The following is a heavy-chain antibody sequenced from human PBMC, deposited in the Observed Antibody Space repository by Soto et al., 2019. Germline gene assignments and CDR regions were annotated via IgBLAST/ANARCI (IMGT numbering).Heavy chain of an antibody. CDR2: ISGSGGST. J-gene: IGHJ4*02. CDR1: GFTFSSYA. V-gene: IGHV3-23*01. Sequence: GGSLRLSCAASGFTFSSYAMSWVRQAPGKGLEWVSAISGSGGSTYYADSVKGRLTISKDNSKNTLYLQMNSLRAEDTAVYYCAKLSGKAGFNYDFWSGYPSPFDYWGQGTLVTVSS. D-gene: IGHD3-3*01. CDR3: AKLSGKAGFNYDFWSGYPSPFDY.